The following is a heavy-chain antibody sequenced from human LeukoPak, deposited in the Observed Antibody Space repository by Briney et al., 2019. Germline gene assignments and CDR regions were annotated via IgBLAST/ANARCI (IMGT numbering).Heavy chain of an antibody. V-gene: IGHV3-7*01. J-gene: IGHJ6*02. CDR1: GFTFSSYW. CDR2: IKQDGSEK. Sequence: GGSLRLSCAASGFTFSSYWMSWVRQAPGKGLEWVANIKQDGSEKYYVDSVKGRFTISRDNAKNSLHLQMNSLRAEDTAVYYCARDSSYYDSSGRSYYYYGMDVWGQGTTVTVSS. CDR3: ARDSSYYDSSGRSYYYYGMDV. D-gene: IGHD3-22*01.